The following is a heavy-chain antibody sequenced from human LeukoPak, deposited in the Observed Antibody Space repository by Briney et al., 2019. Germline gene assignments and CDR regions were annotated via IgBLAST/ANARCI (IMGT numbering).Heavy chain of an antibody. D-gene: IGHD6-13*01. V-gene: IGHV2-5*01. J-gene: IGHJ4*02. Sequence: SGPTLMKPTQTLTLTCTFSGFSLSTSGVGVGWIRQPPGKALEWLALIYWNDDKRYSPSLKSRLTITKDTSKNQVVLTMTNMDPVDTATYYCALKNSYSSSWPIDYWGQGTLVTVSS. CDR3: ALKNSYSSSWPIDY. CDR1: GFSLSTSGVG. CDR2: IYWNDDK.